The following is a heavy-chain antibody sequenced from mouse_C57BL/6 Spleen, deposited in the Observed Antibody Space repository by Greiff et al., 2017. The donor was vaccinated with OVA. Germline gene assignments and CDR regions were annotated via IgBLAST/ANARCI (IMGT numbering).Heavy chain of an antibody. D-gene: IGHD1-1*01. CDR1: GYTFTSYW. Sequence: QVQLQQPGAELVKPGASVKLSCKASGYTFTSYWMQWVKQRPGQGLEWIGEIDPSDSYTNYNQKFKGKATLTVDTSSSTAYMQLSSLTSEDSAVYYCARVDYYGSSLYWYFDVWGTGTTVTVSS. J-gene: IGHJ1*03. CDR3: ARVDYYGSSLYWYFDV. CDR2: IDPSDSYT. V-gene: IGHV1-50*01.